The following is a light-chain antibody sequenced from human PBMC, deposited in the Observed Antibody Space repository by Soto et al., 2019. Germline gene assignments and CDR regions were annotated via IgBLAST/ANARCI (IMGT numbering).Light chain of an antibody. Sequence: DIQMTQSPSSLSASVGDRVTITCRASQGISNYLAWYQQIPGKVPKLLISAASTLQSGVPSRFSGSASETDFKLTISSLQPEDVATYYCQKYTNVPAFGGGTKVEIK. V-gene: IGKV1-27*01. CDR1: QGISNY. CDR3: QKYTNVPA. J-gene: IGKJ4*01. CDR2: AAS.